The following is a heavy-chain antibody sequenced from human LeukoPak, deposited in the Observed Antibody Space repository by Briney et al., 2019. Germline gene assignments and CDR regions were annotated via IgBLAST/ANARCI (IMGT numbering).Heavy chain of an antibody. CDR1: GFIFSDYY. V-gene: IGHV3-11*06. J-gene: IGHJ4*02. CDR3: ARVGSIAAAGTPDY. Sequence: GGSLRLSCAASGFIFSDYYMTWIRQAPGKGLEWLSYISGSGSDTNYADSVKGRFSTSRDNAKNSLYLQMNSLRAEDTAVYYCARVGSIAAAGTPDYWGQGTLVTVSS. CDR2: ISGSGSDT. D-gene: IGHD6-13*01.